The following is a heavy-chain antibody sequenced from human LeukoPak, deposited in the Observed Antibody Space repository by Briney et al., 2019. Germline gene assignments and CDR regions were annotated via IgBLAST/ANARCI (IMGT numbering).Heavy chain of an antibody. CDR1: GYTYPSYY. CDR2: INPSGGST. J-gene: IGHJ6*02. D-gene: IGHD3-9*01. V-gene: IGHV1-46*01. Sequence: GASVKVSCKASGYTYPSYYLHSVRQAPGQGLEWMGLINPSGGSTSYAQKFQGRVTMTRDTSTSTVYMELSNLRSEDTAVYYCARDPDWLSGYYYYGMDVWGQGTTVTVS. CDR3: ARDPDWLSGYYYYGMDV.